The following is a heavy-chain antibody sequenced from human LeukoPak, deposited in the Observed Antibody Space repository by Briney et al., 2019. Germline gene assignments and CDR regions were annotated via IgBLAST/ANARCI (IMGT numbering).Heavy chain of an antibody. CDR2: IYYSGST. J-gene: IGHJ4*02. V-gene: IGHV4-59*01. Sequence: SETLSLTCTVSGGSISSYYWSWIWQPPGKGLEWIGYIYYSGSTNYNPSLKSRVTKSVDTSKNQFSLKLSSVTAADTAVYYCARAGGFWSGYYMSGEYYFDYWGQGTLVTVSS. CDR3: ARAGGFWSGYYMSGEYYFDY. CDR1: GGSISSYY. D-gene: IGHD3-3*01.